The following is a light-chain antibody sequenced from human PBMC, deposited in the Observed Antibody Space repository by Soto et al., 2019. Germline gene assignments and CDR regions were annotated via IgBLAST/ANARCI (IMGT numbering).Light chain of an antibody. V-gene: IGLV2-14*01. CDR3: SSYTSSSTLV. J-gene: IGLJ2*01. CDR2: EVS. CDR1: SSDVGGYNY. Sequence: QSVVTQPAWVSVSPGQSITISCTGTSSDVGGYNYVSWYQQHPGKAPKLMIYEVSNRPSGVSNRFSGSKSGNTASLTISGLQAEDEADYYCSSYTSSSTLVFGGGTKVTVL.